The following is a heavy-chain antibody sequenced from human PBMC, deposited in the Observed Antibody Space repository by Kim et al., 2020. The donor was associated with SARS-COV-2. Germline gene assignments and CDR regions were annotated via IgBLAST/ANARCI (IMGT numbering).Heavy chain of an antibody. V-gene: IGHV3-30*04. Sequence: GGSLRLSCAASGFTFSSYAMHWVRQAPGKGLEWVAVISYDGSNKYYADSVKGRFTISRDNSKNTLYLQMNSLRAEDTAVYYCARDLAEYNDYGDFTYYY. CDR1: GFTFSSYA. CDR3: ARDLAEYNDYGDFTYYY. J-gene: IGHJ6*01. CDR2: ISYDGSNK. D-gene: IGHD4-17*01.